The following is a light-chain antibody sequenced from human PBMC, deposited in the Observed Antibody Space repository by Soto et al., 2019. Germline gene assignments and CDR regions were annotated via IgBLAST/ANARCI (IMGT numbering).Light chain of an antibody. J-gene: IGKJ5*01. CDR3: QQRSSWQTT. Sequence: EIVLTQSPATLSLSPGEKDTHSCRASQSVSSRLAWYQQKPGQAPRLLIYDASERASGIPSRFSGGGSGTDFTLTISSLEPEDFAVYYCQQRSSWQTTFGQGTRLEI. CDR1: QSVSSR. V-gene: IGKV3D-11*02. CDR2: DAS.